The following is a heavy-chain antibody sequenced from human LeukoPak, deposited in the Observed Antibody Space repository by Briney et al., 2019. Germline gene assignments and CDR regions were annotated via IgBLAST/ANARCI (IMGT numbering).Heavy chain of an antibody. Sequence: PGGSLRLSCAASGFTFSSYAMHWVRQAPGKGLEWVAVISYDGSNKYYADSVKGRFTISRDNARNSLYLQMNSLRAEDTAVYYCARDYCGGDCSAIYYFDYWGQGTLVTVSS. CDR1: GFTFSSYA. CDR3: ARDYCGGDCSAIYYFDY. J-gene: IGHJ4*02. CDR2: ISYDGSNK. D-gene: IGHD2-21*02. V-gene: IGHV3-30-3*01.